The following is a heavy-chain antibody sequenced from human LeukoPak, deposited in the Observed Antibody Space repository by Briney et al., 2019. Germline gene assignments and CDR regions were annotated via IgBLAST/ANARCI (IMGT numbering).Heavy chain of an antibody. Sequence: ASVKVSCKASGYTFTGYYMHWVRQAPGQGLEWMGWINPNSGGTNYAQKFQGRVTMTRDTSISTAYMELSRLRSDDTAVYYCARDPGYCSGGSCETLDYWGQGTLVTVS. CDR3: ARDPGYCSGGSCETLDY. D-gene: IGHD2-15*01. CDR1: GYTFTGYY. CDR2: INPNSGGT. J-gene: IGHJ4*02. V-gene: IGHV1-2*02.